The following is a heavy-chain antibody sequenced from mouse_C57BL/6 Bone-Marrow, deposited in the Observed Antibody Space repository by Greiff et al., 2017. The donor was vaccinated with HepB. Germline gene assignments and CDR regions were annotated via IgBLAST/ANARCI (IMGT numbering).Heavy chain of an antibody. V-gene: IGHV5-9-1*02. CDR2: ISSGGDYI. D-gene: IGHD4-1*01. CDR3: TRNWVPFAY. CDR1: GFTFSSYA. Sequence: EVQLVESGAGLVKPGGSLKLSCAASGFTFSSYAMSWVRQTPEKRLEWVAYISSGGDYIYYADTVKGRSTISRDNARNTLYLQMSSLKSEDTAMYYCTRNWVPFAYWGQGTLVTVSA. J-gene: IGHJ3*01.